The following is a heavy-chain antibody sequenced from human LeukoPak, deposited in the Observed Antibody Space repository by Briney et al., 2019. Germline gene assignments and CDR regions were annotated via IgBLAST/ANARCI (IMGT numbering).Heavy chain of an antibody. V-gene: IGHV1-69*13. J-gene: IGHJ4*02. CDR2: IIPIFGTA. CDR3: ARDGCSSTSCYRGLFDY. CDR1: GGTFSSYA. Sequence: SVKVSCKASGGTFSSYAISWVRQAPGQGLEWMGGIIPIFGTANYAQKFQGRVTITADESTSTAYMELSSLRSEDTAVYYCARDGCSSTSCYRGLFDYWGQGTLVTVSS. D-gene: IGHD2-2*01.